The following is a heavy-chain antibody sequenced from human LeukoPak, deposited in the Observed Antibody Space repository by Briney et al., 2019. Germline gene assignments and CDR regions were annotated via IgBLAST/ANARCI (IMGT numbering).Heavy chain of an antibody. CDR3: ARVRGVILFDY. V-gene: IGHV1-18*01. Sequence: GASVKVSCKGSGYIFNTNGINWVRQAPGQGLEWMGWINSNTGTTNYAQNFQDRVTMTTDTSTSTAFMELRSLRSDDTAVYYCARVRGVILFDYWGQGTLVTVSS. CDR2: INSNTGTT. D-gene: IGHD3-10*01. CDR1: GYIFNTNG. J-gene: IGHJ4*02.